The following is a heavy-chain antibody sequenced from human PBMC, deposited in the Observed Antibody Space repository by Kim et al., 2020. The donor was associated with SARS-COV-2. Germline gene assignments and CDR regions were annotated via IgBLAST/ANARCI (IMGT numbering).Heavy chain of an antibody. Sequence: SETLSLTCTVSGGSISSYYWSRIRQPPGKGLEWIGYIYYSGSTNYNPSLKSRVTISVDTSKNQFSLKLSSVTAADTAVYYCARVRKDSGKVWYFDLWGRGTLVTVSS. D-gene: IGHD5-12*01. CDR1: GGSISSYY. J-gene: IGHJ2*01. CDR2: IYYSGST. V-gene: IGHV4-59*01. CDR3: ARVRKDSGKVWYFDL.